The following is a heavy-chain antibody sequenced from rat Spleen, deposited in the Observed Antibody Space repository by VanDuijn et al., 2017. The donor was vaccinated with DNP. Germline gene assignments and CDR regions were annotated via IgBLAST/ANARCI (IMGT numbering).Heavy chain of an antibody. Sequence: EVQLQESGPGLVKPSQSLSLTCSVTGYSIISNYWGWIRKLPGNKMEWIGYISHSGSTGYNPSLKSRISITRDTSKNQFFLQLNSVTTEETATYYCARGNDGYYPNWYFDFWGPGTMVTVSS. D-gene: IGHD1-12*03. CDR1: GYSIISNY. CDR3: ARGNDGYYPNWYFDF. J-gene: IGHJ1*01. V-gene: IGHV3-1*01. CDR2: ISHSGST.